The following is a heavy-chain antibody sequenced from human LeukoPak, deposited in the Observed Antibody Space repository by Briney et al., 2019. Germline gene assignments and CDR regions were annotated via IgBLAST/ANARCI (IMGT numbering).Heavy chain of an antibody. CDR2: ISGSGGST. Sequence: GGSLRLSCAASGFTFSSYAMSWVRQAPGKGLEWVSAISGSGGSTYYADSVKGRFTISRDNSKNSLYLQMNSLRTEDTALYYCAKDNGVTKYYFDYWGQGTLVTVSS. CDR1: GFTFSSYA. J-gene: IGHJ4*02. CDR3: AKDNGVTKYYFDY. V-gene: IGHV3-23*01. D-gene: IGHD2-21*02.